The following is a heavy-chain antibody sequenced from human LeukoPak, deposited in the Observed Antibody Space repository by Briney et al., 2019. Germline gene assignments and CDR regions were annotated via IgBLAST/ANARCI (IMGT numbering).Heavy chain of an antibody. Sequence: PGGSLRLSCAASGFTFSTYSMTWVRQGPGKGLEWVSSIYPSGDSTFYADSVKGRFTISRDNSKNTLYLQMSNLRTEDTAIYYCAKDVVPDSGWDLDYWGQGTLVTVSS. V-gene: IGHV3-23*01. D-gene: IGHD6-19*01. J-gene: IGHJ4*02. CDR1: GFTFSTYS. CDR2: IYPSGDST. CDR3: AKDVVPDSGWDLDY.